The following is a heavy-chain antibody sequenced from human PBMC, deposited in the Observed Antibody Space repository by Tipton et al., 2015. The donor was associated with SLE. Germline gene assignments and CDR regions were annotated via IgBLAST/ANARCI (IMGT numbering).Heavy chain of an antibody. CDR1: GFSFSTYA. CDR2: MSGSGDRA. D-gene: IGHD6-13*01. Sequence: SLRLSCEASGFSFSTYAMSWVRQAPGKTLEWLSVMSGSGDRAYYSDSVKGRFTISRDNSKKTLYLQMTSLRAEDTALYYCARDGSSAAGFDYWGQGTLVTVFS. V-gene: IGHV3-23*01. J-gene: IGHJ4*02. CDR3: ARDGSSAAGFDY.